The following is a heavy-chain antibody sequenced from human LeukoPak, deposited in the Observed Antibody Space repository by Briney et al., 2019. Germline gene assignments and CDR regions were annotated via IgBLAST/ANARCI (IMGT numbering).Heavy chain of an antibody. D-gene: IGHD3-3*01. J-gene: IGHJ4*02. Sequence: QPGGSLRLSCTASGFMFSNYWMTWVRQAPGKGLEWVAGISTDGSEKHYVGSVRGRFTISRDNAKSSLYLQMNSLRVEDTALYYWVRESGYGEYWGQGTLVAVSS. CDR3: VRESGYGEY. V-gene: IGHV3-7*01. CDR1: GFMFSNYW. CDR2: ISTDGSEK.